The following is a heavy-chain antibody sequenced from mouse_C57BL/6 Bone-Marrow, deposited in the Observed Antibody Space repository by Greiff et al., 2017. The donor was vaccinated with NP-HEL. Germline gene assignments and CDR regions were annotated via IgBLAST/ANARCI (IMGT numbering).Heavy chain of an antibody. Sequence: VQLQESGAELVRPGASVKLSCKASGYTFTDYYINWVKQRPGQGLEWIARIYPGSGNTYYNEKFKGKATLTAEKSSSTAYMQLSSLTSEDSAVYFCARAPPLPYDAMDYWGQGTSVTVSS. CDR2: IYPGSGNT. J-gene: IGHJ4*01. V-gene: IGHV1-76*01. CDR1: GYTFTDYY. D-gene: IGHD1-2*01. CDR3: ARAPPLPYDAMDY.